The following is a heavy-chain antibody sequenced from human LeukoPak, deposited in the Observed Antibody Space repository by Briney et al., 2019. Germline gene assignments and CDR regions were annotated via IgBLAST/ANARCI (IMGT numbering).Heavy chain of an antibody. V-gene: IGHV4-39*01. CDR3: ARSRITIFGVVTIPRWYFDL. CDR1: GGSISSSSYY. Sequence: SSETLSLTCTVSGGSISSSSYYWVWIRQPPGKGLEWIGNIYHSGSTYYNPSLKSRVTISVDTSKNQFSLKLSSVTAADTAVYYCARSRITIFGVVTIPRWYFDLWGRGTLVTVSS. J-gene: IGHJ2*01. CDR2: IYHSGST. D-gene: IGHD3-3*01.